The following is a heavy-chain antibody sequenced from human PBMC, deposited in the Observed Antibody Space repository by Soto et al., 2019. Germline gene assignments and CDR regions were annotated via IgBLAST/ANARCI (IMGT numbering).Heavy chain of an antibody. CDR3: GRAARGVVGLLEV. D-gene: IGHD3-10*01. CDR1: GYMFTDYY. Sequence: QAQLVQSAAEVKKPGASVKVSCRASGYMFTDYYIHWVRQAPGQGLQWIGLANPYANRTRYAQNFPGRVTMPSDTSTRTSFMELTSLTSEDAAVYYCGRAARGVVGLLEVWGQGTLISGSS. CDR2: ANPYANRT. V-gene: IGHV1-46*03. J-gene: IGHJ4*02.